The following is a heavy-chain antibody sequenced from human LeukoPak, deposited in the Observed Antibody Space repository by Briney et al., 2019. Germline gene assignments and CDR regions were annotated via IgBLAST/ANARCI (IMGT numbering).Heavy chain of an antibody. CDR2: INHSGST. J-gene: IGHJ4*02. D-gene: IGHD2-2*02. Sequence: PSETLSLTCAVYGGSFSGYYWSWIRQPPGKGLEWIGEINHSGSTNYNPSLKSRVTISVDTSKNQFSLKLSSVTAADTAVYYCARKGSGYCSSTSCYRRKGDFDYWGQGTLVTVSS. CDR3: ARKGSGYCSSTSCYRRKGDFDY. V-gene: IGHV4-34*01. CDR1: GGSFSGYY.